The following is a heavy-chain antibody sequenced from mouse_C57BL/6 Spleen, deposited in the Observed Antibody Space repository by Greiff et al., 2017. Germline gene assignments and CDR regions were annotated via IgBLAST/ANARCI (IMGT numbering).Heavy chain of an antibody. CDR2: INPSTGGT. V-gene: IGHV1-42*01. J-gene: IGHJ3*01. Sequence: VQLQQSGPELVKPGASVKISCKASGYSFTGYYMNWVKQSPEKSLEWIGEINPSTGGTTYNQKFKAKATLTVDKSSSTAYMQLKSLTSEDSAVYYRAREGHYGGGFAYWGQGTLVTVSA. D-gene: IGHD1-1*01. CDR1: GYSFTGYY. CDR3: AREGHYGGGFAY.